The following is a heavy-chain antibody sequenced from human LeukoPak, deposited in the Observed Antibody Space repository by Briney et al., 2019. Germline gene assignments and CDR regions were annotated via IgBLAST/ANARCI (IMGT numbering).Heavy chain of an antibody. J-gene: IGHJ4*02. CDR1: GFTFSSYA. CDR2: ISYDGSNK. V-gene: IGHV3-30-3*01. Sequence: GRSLRLSCAASGFTFSSYAMHWVRQAPGKGLEWVAVISYDGSNKYYADSVKGRSTISRDNSKNTLYLQMNSLRAEDTAVYYCASPVVPADYWGQGTLVTVSS. CDR3: ASPVVPADY. D-gene: IGHD2-2*01.